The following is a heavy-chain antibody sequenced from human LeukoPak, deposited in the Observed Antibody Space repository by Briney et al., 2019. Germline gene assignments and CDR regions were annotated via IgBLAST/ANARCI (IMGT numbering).Heavy chain of an antibody. V-gene: IGHV3-23*01. Sequence: AMSWVXXXPGKGLEWXSAISGSGGSTYYADSVKGRFTISRDNSKTTLYLQMNSLRAEDTAVYYCAKDGPLMVRGVMFGPWGQGTLVTVSS. CDR1: A. CDR3: AKDGPLMVRGVMFGP. D-gene: IGHD3-10*01. J-gene: IGHJ5*02. CDR2: ISGSGGST.